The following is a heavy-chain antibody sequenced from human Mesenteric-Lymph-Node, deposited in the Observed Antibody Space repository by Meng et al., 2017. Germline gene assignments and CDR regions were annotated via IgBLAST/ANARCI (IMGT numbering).Heavy chain of an antibody. Sequence: SETLSLTCAVYGGSFSGYYWSWIRQPPGKGLEWIGEINHSGSTNYNPSLKSRVTISVDTSKNQFSLKLSSVTAADTAVYYCARLKPYKYNWNDGPNTVMDVWGQGTTVTVSS. CDR1: GGSFSGYY. V-gene: IGHV4-34*01. D-gene: IGHD1-20*01. CDR3: ARLKPYKYNWNDGPNTVMDV. J-gene: IGHJ6*02. CDR2: INHSGST.